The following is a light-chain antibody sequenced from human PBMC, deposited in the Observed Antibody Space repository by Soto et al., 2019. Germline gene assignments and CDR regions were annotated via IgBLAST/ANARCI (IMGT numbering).Light chain of an antibody. Sequence: DIQMTQSPSSLSASVGDRVTITCRASQGISTYLNWYQQKPGKAPKLLIYKASTLKSGVPSRFSGSGSGTEFTLTISSLQPDDFATYYCQHYNSYSEAFGQGTRWISN. CDR1: QGISTY. CDR3: QHYNSYSEA. J-gene: IGKJ1*01. V-gene: IGKV1-5*03. CDR2: KAS.